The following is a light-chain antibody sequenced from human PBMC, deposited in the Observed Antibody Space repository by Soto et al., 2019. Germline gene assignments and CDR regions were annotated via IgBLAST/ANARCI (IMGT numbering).Light chain of an antibody. Sequence: DIQMTQSPSTLSASVGDRVTITCRASQSISTWLAWYQQKPGKAPKLLIYGASSLESGVPSRFSGSGYGTEFTLIISSLQPVDFATYYCQEYKNWPHTFGQGTKVEIK. CDR1: QSISTW. CDR2: GAS. J-gene: IGKJ2*01. CDR3: QEYKNWPHT. V-gene: IGKV1-5*01.